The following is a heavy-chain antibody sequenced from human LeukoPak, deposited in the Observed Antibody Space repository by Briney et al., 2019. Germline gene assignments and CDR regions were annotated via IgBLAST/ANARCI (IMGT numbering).Heavy chain of an antibody. CDR3: ASGADYSRGSLGY. D-gene: IGHD6-19*01. J-gene: IGHJ1*01. CDR2: INSDGSST. CDR1: GFTFSTSS. V-gene: IGHV3-74*01. Sequence: PGGSLRLSCAASGFTFSTSSMHWVRQPPGKGLVWVSRINSDGSSTSYADSVKGRFTISRDNAENTLYLQMNSLRAEDTAVYYCASGADYSRGSLGYWGQGTLVTVSS.